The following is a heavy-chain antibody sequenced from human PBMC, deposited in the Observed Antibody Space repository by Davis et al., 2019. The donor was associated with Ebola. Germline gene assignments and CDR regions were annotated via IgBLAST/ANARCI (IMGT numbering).Heavy chain of an antibody. CDR3: VRDTSHQLPHWLYYFYGMDV. Sequence: HTAGSLRLSCAASGSTFNNYYMHWVRHAPGKGLEWVARIQTDGSTTRYADSVKGRFTISRDNPKNTLYLQMNSLRGEDTAVYYCVRDTSHQLPHWLYYFYGMDVWGQGTTVTVSS. CDR1: GSTFNNYY. V-gene: IGHV3-74*01. CDR2: IQTDGSTT. J-gene: IGHJ6*02. D-gene: IGHD2-2*01.